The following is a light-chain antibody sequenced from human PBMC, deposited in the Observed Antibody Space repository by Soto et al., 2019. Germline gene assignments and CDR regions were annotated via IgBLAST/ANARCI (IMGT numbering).Light chain of an antibody. J-gene: IGLJ2*01. V-gene: IGLV1-44*01. CDR3: AAWDDSLNGNVV. CDR2: SNN. Sequence: QSVLTQPPSASGTPGQRVTISCSGSSSNIGSNTVNWYQQLPGTAPKLLIYSNNQRPSGVPARFSDSKSGTSASLAISGLQSEDEADYYCAAWDDSLNGNVVFGGGTKVTVL. CDR1: SSNIGSNT.